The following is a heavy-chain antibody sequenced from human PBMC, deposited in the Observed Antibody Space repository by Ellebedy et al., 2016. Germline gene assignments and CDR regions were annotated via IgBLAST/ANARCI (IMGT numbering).Heavy chain of an antibody. V-gene: IGHV1-3*01. CDR3: ARDMGDFWSGYYTSYYYGMDV. CDR1: GYTFTSYA. D-gene: IGHD3-3*01. Sequence: ASVKVSXKASGYTFTSYAMHWVRQAPGQRLEWMGWINAGNGNTKYSQKFQGRVTITRDTSASTAYMELSSLRSEDTAVYYCARDMGDFWSGYYTSYYYGMDVWGQGTTVTVSS. CDR2: INAGNGNT. J-gene: IGHJ6*02.